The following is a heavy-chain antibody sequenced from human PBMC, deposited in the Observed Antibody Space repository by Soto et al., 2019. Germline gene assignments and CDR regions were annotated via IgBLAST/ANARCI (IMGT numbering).Heavy chain of an antibody. CDR2: IYYRGST. Sequence: SETLSLTCTVSGGSISSGDYYWRWIRQPPGKGLEWIGYIYYRGSTYYNPSLKSRVTISVDTSKNQSSLKLSSVTAADTAVYYCARDGGVYYDFWSGPPYGMDVWGQGTTVTVSS. CDR3: ARDGGVYYDFWSGPPYGMDV. J-gene: IGHJ6*02. CDR1: GGSISSGDYY. D-gene: IGHD3-3*01. V-gene: IGHV4-30-4*01.